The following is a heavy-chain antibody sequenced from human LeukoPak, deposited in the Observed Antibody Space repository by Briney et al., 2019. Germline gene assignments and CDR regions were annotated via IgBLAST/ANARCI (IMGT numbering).Heavy chain of an antibody. J-gene: IGHJ4*02. Sequence: GASGKVCGKASGGTFSSYAISWVRQAAGQGLEWRGGIIPIFGTANYAQKLKGRVTITADESTSTAYMALSSLRSEDTAVYYCARAGIVATISYSDYWGQGPLVTVSS. CDR1: GGTFSSYA. CDR3: ARAGIVATISYSDY. V-gene: IGHV1-69*01. CDR2: IIPIFGTA. D-gene: IGHD5-12*01.